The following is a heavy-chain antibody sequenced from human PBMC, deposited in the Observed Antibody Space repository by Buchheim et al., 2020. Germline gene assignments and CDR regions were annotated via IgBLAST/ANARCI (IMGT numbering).Heavy chain of an antibody. V-gene: IGHV3-30-3*01. J-gene: IGHJ2*01. CDR1: GFTFTTYA. CDR2: ISYDGSNK. CDR3: ARDRGGAYGYWYFDL. Sequence: QVQLVESGGGVVQPGRSLRLSCAASGFTFTTYAMHWVRQAPGKGLEWVAVISYDGSNKYYADSVKGRFTISRDISKNPLYLQMNSLRPEDTAVYYCARDRGGAYGYWYFDLWGRGTL. D-gene: IGHD2-15*01.